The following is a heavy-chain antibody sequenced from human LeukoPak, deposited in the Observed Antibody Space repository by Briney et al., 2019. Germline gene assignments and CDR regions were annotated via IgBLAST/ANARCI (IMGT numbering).Heavy chain of an antibody. J-gene: IGHJ5*02. CDR1: GGSFSGYY. V-gene: IGHV4-34*01. Sequence: SETLSLTCAVYGGSFSGYYWSWIRQPPGKGLEWIGEINHSGGTNYNPSLKSRVTISVDTSKNQFSLKLSSVTAADTAVYYCARHPLRMVRGVLRNHNWFDPWGQGTLVTVSS. D-gene: IGHD3-10*01. CDR2: INHSGGT. CDR3: ARHPLRMVRGVLRNHNWFDP.